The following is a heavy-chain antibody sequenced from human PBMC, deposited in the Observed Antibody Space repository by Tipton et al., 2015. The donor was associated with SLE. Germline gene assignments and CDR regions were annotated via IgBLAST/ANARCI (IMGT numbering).Heavy chain of an antibody. D-gene: IGHD2-2*01. V-gene: IGHV3-21*01. CDR3: ASQFSSALAFDI. J-gene: IGHJ3*02. CDR1: GFTFSSYS. CDR2: ISSSSSYI. Sequence: SLRLSCAASGFTFSSYSMNWVRQAPGKGLEWVSSISSSSSYIYYADSVKGRFTISRDNAKNSLYLQMNSLRAEDTAVYYCASQFSSALAFDIWGQGTMVTVSS.